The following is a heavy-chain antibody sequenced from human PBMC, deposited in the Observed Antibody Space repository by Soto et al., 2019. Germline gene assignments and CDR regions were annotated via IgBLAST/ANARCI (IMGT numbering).Heavy chain of an antibody. J-gene: IGHJ5*02. D-gene: IGHD3-10*01. V-gene: IGHV3-30-3*01. CDR2: ISYDGSNK. CDR1: GFTFSSYA. CDR3: ASLGTTYYYGSGSFRNGFDP. Sequence: QVQLVESGGGVVQPGRSLRLSCAASGFTFSSYAMHWVRQAPGKGLEWVAVISYDGSNKYYADSVKGRFTISRDNSKNTLCLQMSSLRAEDTAVYYCASLGTTYYYGSGSFRNGFDPCGQGTLVTVSS.